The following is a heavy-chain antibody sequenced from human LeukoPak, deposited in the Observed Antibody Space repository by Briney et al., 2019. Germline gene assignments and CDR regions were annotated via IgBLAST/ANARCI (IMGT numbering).Heavy chain of an antibody. D-gene: IGHD6-19*01. CDR3: ARVAVAGPTGWFDS. Sequence: GGSLRLSCAASVFALRSYTVTWVRQAPGKGLEWVSSISSTSAYIYYAESVKGRFSISRDNVDNVVHLQMSSLTNEDTAVYYCARVAVAGPTGWFDSWGQGTLVTVSS. J-gene: IGHJ5*01. CDR1: VFALRSYT. CDR2: ISSTSAYI. V-gene: IGHV3-21*01.